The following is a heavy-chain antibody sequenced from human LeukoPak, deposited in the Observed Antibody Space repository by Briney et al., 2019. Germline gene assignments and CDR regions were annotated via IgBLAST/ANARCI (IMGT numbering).Heavy chain of an antibody. D-gene: IGHD2-2*01. Sequence: PSETLSLTCTVSGGSISSSPYYWGWIRQPPGKGLEWIGSMYYSGSTYYSPSLKSRVTISVDTSKNQFSLKLTSVTAADTAVYYCARLLISTSCPGDYWGQGTLVTVSS. CDR1: GGSISSSPYY. CDR3: ARLLISTSCPGDY. J-gene: IGHJ4*02. V-gene: IGHV4-39*01. CDR2: MYYSGST.